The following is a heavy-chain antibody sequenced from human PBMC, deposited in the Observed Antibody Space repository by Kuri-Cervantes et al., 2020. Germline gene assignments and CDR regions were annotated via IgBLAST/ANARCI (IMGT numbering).Heavy chain of an antibody. CDR1: GYTFTSYG. D-gene: IGHD6-19*01. Sequence: ASVKVSCKASGYTFTSYGISWVRQAPGQGLEWMGWISAYNGNTNYAQKLQGRVTMTTDTSTSTAYMELRSLRSDDTAVYYCARGGGSSGWYPINYYYCGMDVWGQGTTVTVSS. CDR2: ISAYNGNT. J-gene: IGHJ6*02. CDR3: ARGGGSSGWYPINYYYCGMDV. V-gene: IGHV1-18*01.